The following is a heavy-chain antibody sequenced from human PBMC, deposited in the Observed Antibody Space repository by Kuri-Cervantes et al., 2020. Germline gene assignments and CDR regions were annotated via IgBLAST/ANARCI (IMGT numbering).Heavy chain of an antibody. CDR2: IIPIFGTA. J-gene: IGHJ3*02. Sequence: KISCKASGGTFSSYAISWVRQAPGQGLEWMGGIIPIFGTANYAQKFQGRVKIAADESTSTDYMVLRSVRYDDTAVYYCESGIVVEDDFDIWGQGTIVTVSS. V-gene: IGHV1-69*01. CDR3: ESGIVVEDDFDI. CDR1: GGTFSSYA. D-gene: IGHD3-22*01.